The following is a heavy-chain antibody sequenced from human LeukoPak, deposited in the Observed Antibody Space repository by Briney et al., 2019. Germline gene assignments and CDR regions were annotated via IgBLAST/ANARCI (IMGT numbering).Heavy chain of an antibody. V-gene: IGHV3-7*03. CDR3: AKGGHLDD. J-gene: IGHJ4*02. Sequence: GGSLRLSCGASGFPFSIYWMSWVRQAPGKGLEWVANINADGSAKYSVDSVKGRFTVSRDNGNNSLYLQMNSLRAEDTAVYYCAKGGHLDDWGQGTLVTVSP. CDR2: INADGSAK. D-gene: IGHD3-16*01. CDR1: GFPFSIYW.